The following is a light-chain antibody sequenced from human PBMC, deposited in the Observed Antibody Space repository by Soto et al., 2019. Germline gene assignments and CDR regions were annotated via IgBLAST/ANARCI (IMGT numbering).Light chain of an antibody. Sequence: EIVSTQSPATLSLSPGERATLSCRASQTVSSSLAWYQQKPGQAPRLLIYEVSNRATGIPARFSGSGSGADFTLNISSLEPGDFALYYCQQHINWPLTFGGGTKV. CDR1: QTVSSS. CDR2: EVS. V-gene: IGKV3-11*01. CDR3: QQHINWPLT. J-gene: IGKJ4*01.